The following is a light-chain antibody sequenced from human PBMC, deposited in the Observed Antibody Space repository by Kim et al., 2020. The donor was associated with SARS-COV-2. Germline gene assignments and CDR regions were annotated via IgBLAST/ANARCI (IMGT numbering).Light chain of an antibody. CDR3: QKFNNRWT. CDR1: LSVTGD. J-gene: IGKJ1*01. V-gene: IGKV3-15*01. Sequence: SLAPGATAPLSCRACLSVTGDLAWCQRKPGQAPRHPIYCPSTRATGIPARFSGSGSGTEFSLSISSMQSEYFAVYYCQKFNNRWTSGQGT. CDR2: CPS.